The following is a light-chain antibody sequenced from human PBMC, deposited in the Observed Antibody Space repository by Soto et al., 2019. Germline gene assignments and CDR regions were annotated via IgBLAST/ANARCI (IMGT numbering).Light chain of an antibody. Sequence: AIRMTQSPSSLSASTGDRVTITCRASQYITSYLAWYQQKPGKAPKLLIYAASTLQSGVPSRFSGSGSGTDFPLTITCLQSEDFATYYYQQYYSYPRTFGQGTKVEIK. CDR3: QQYYSYPRT. J-gene: IGKJ1*01. CDR1: QYITSY. V-gene: IGKV1-8*01. CDR2: AAS.